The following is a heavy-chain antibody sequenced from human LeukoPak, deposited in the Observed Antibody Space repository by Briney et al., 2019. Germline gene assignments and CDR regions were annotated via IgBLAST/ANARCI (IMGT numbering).Heavy chain of an antibody. Sequence: SETLSLTCTVSGGSISSSSYYWGWIRQPPGKGLEWIGSIYHSGSTYYNPSLKSRVTISVDTSKNQFSLKLSSVTAADTAVYYCARRRTMIVVVPNAFDIWGQGTMVTVSS. V-gene: IGHV4-39*07. CDR1: GGSISSSSYY. CDR3: ARRRTMIVVVPNAFDI. J-gene: IGHJ3*02. D-gene: IGHD3-22*01. CDR2: IYHSGST.